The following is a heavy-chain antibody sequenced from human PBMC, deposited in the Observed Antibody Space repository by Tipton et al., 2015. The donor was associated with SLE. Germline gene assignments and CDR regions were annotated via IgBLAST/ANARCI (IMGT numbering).Heavy chain of an antibody. CDR3: ARGYDFWSGSLPGY. J-gene: IGHJ4*02. Sequence: GSLRLSCAASGFTFSDFYLSWIRRAPGKGLEWVSYISGSGTTICYADSVKGRFTISRDNSKNTLYLQMNSLRAEDTAVYYCARGYDFWSGSLPGYWGQGTLVTVSS. CDR2: ISGSGTTI. V-gene: IGHV3-11*01. D-gene: IGHD3-3*01. CDR1: GFTFSDFY.